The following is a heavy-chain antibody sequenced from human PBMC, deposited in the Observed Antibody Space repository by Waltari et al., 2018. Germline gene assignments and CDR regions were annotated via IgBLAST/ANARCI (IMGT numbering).Heavy chain of an antibody. CDR3: ARDGRIVGAYYGMDV. CDR1: GGSISSYY. CDR2: IYTSGSH. J-gene: IGHJ6*02. D-gene: IGHD1-26*01. V-gene: IGHV4-4*07. Sequence: QVQLQESGPGLVKPSETLSLTCTVSGGSISSYYWSWIRQPAGKGLEWIGRIYTSGSHNYNPSLKSRVTMSVDTSKNQFALKLSSVTAADTAVYYCARDGRIVGAYYGMDVWGQGTTVTVSS.